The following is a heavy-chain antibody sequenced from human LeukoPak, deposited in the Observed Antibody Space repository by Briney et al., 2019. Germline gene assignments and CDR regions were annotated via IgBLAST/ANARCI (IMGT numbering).Heavy chain of an antibody. CDR1: GSIFSIYA. Sequence: GGSLRLSCAASGSIFSIYAMSWVRQAPGKGLEWVSGISGSGGKTYYTDSVKGRFTISRDNSKNTMYVQMNRLRAEDTAVYYCAKTARAGLYFDYWGQGTLVTVSS. CDR3: AKTARAGLYFDY. V-gene: IGHV3-23*01. D-gene: IGHD5-24*01. J-gene: IGHJ4*02. CDR2: ISGSGGKT.